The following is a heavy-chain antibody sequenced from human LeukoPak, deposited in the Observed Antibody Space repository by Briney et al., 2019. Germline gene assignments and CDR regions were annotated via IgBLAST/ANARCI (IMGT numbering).Heavy chain of an antibody. CDR2: ISYDGSNK. Sequence: GGSLRLSCAASGFTFSSYAMHWVRQAPGKGLEWVAVISYDGSNKYYADSVKGRFTISRDNSKNTLYLQMNSLRAEDTAVYFCARDVGGGDTFDYWGQGTLVTVSS. CDR3: ARDVGGGDTFDY. J-gene: IGHJ4*02. CDR1: GFTFSSYA. D-gene: IGHD2-21*02. V-gene: IGHV3-30*04.